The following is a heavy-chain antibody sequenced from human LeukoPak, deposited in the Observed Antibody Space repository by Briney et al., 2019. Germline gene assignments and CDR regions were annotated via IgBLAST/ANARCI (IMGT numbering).Heavy chain of an antibody. V-gene: IGHV5-51*01. D-gene: IGHD2-21*02. J-gene: IGHJ4*02. CDR1: GYSFTSYW. Sequence: GESLKISCKGSGYSFTSYWIGWVRQMPGKGQEWMGIIYPGDSDTRYSPSFQGQVTISADKSISTAYLQWSSLKASDTAMYYCARECGGGDCYSHPYFDYWGQGTLVTVSS. CDR2: IYPGDSDT. CDR3: ARECGGGDCYSHPYFDY.